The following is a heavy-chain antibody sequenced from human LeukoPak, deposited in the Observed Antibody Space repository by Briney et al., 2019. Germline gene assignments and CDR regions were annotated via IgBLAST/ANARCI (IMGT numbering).Heavy chain of an antibody. V-gene: IGHV3-7*01. D-gene: IGHD4-11*01. CDR3: ARGLKSKDY. J-gene: IGHJ4*02. Sequence: PGGSLRLSCAASGFTFSSYWMSWVRQAPGKGLEWVANIKQDGSEKYYVDSVKGRFTISRDNAKNSVFLEMNSLRAEDTAVYYCARGLKSKDYWGQGTPVTVSS. CDR2: IKQDGSEK. CDR1: GFTFSSYW.